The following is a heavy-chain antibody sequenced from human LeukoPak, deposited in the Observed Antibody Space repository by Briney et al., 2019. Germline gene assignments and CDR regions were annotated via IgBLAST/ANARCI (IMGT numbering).Heavy chain of an antibody. CDR2: IPFDGSSK. CDR3: ATFTFDAFDI. Sequence: GGSLRLSCAASGFTFSTYGFHWVRQAPGKGLEWVAFIPFDGSSKYYADSVKGRFTISRDNSKNTLYLQMNSLRAEDTAVYYCATFTFDAFDIWGQGTMVTVSS. J-gene: IGHJ3*02. V-gene: IGHV3-30*02. CDR1: GFTFSTYG.